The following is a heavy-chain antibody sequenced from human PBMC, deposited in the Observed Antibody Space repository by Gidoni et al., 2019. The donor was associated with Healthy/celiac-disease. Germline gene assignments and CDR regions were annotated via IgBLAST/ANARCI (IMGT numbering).Heavy chain of an antibody. CDR2: IKQDGSEK. D-gene: IGHD2-2*01. CDR3: ARPRLSVPAAPRD. CDR1: GFTFSSYW. Sequence: EVQLVESGGGLVQPGGSLRLSCAASGFTFSSYWMSWVRQAPGKGLEWVANIKQDGSEKYYVDSVKGRFTISRDNAKNSLYLQMNSLRAEDTAVYYCARPRLSVPAAPRDWGQGTLVTVSS. V-gene: IGHV3-7*03. J-gene: IGHJ4*02.